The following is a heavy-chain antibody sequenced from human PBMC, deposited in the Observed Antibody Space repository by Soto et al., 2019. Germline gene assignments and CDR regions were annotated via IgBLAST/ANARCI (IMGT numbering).Heavy chain of an antibody. V-gene: IGHV1-8*01. J-gene: IGHJ4*02. CDR2: MSPNSGNT. Sequence: QVQLVQSGAEVKKPGASVRVSCQTSGYTFTNYDINWVRQAAGQGLEWMGWMSPNSGNTGYAQIFQGRVSMTRDPSISTAYMELSSLRSEDTAVYYCVICTLSGWDTGFYGGQGTLVTVSS. D-gene: IGHD6-19*01. CDR1: GYTFTNYD. CDR3: VICTLSGWDTGFY.